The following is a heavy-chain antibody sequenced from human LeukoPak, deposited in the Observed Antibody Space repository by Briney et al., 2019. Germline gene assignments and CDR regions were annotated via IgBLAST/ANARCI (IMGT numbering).Heavy chain of an antibody. V-gene: IGHV3-48*03. J-gene: IGHJ5*02. CDR1: GFTFSSYE. CDR3: AKGAPSYCSSTSCWALKWFDP. CDR2: ISSSGSTI. Sequence: GGSLRLSCAASGFTFSSYEMNWVRQAPGKGLEWVSYISSSGSTIYYADSVKGRFTISRDNSKNTLYLQMNSLRAEDTAVYYCAKGAPSYCSSTSCWALKWFDPWGQGTLVTVSS. D-gene: IGHD2-2*01.